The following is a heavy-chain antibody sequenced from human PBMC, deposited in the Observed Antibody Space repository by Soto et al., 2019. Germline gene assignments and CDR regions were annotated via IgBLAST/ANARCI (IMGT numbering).Heavy chain of an antibody. CDR2: IIPIFGTA. D-gene: IGHD2-15*01. CDR3: ARSRFYCSGGSCYPGVYFDY. Sequence: SVKVSCKASGYTFTSYAMHWVRQAPGQMLEWMGGIIPIFGTANYAQKFQGRVTITADKSTSTAYMELSSLRSEDTAVYYCARSRFYCSGGSCYPGVYFDYWGQGTLVTVSS. V-gene: IGHV1-69*06. CDR1: GYTFTSYA. J-gene: IGHJ4*02.